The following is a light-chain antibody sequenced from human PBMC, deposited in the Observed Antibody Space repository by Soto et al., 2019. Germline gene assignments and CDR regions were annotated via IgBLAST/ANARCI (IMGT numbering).Light chain of an antibody. V-gene: IGLV2-14*03. Sequence: QSALTQPASVSGSPGQSINISCTGTSSDVGGYNHVSWYQHHPGKAPKLIIYVVSNRPSGVSNPFSGSKSGNTASLTISGLQPEDEADYYCSSYTTSNTRQIVFGTGTKVTVL. J-gene: IGLJ1*01. CDR1: SSDVGGYNH. CDR3: SSYTTSNTRQIV. CDR2: VVS.